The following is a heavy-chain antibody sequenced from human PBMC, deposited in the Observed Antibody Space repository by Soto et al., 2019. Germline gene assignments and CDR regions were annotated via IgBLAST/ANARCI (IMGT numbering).Heavy chain of an antibody. J-gene: IGHJ6*02. D-gene: IGHD1-1*01. CDR1: GFTFSHYG. V-gene: IGHV3-33*01. CDR3: VSDETQLERRPSYGKDV. CDR2: IWHHGGNK. Sequence: QMQLEESGGGVVQPGRSLRLPCVASGFTFSHYGMHWVRQAPGKGLEWVAVIWHHGGNKYYADSVKGRFTISRDNARNTLYLQMDSLRGEDTGVYYCVSDETQLERRPSYGKDVWGRGTTVIVSS.